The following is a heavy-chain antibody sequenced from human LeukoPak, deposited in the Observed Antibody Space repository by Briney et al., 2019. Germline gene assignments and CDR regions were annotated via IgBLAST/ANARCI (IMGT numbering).Heavy chain of an antibody. CDR2: INHSGST. CDR1: GGSFSGYY. J-gene: IGHJ4*02. Sequence: PSETLSLTCADYGGSFSGYYWSWIRQPPGKGLEWIGEINHSGSTNYNPSLKSRVTISVDTSKNQFSLEPSSVTAADTAVYYCAGHHPRNTVDFWGQGTLVTVSS. CDR3: AGHHPRNTVDF. V-gene: IGHV4-34*01. D-gene: IGHD2/OR15-2a*01.